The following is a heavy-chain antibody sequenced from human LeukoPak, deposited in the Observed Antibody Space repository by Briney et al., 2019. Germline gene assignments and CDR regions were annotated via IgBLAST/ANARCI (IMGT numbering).Heavy chain of an antibody. D-gene: IGHD3-10*01. Sequence: GGSLRLSCAASGFTLSSYWMTWVRQAPGKGLEWVANIKQDGSEKFYVDSVKGRFTISRDNAKSSLYLQMNSLRAEDTAVYFCVRESVYGSRSYYSYWGQGTLVTVSS. CDR2: IKQDGSEK. J-gene: IGHJ4*02. V-gene: IGHV3-7*04. CDR1: GFTLSSYW. CDR3: VRESVYGSRSYYSY.